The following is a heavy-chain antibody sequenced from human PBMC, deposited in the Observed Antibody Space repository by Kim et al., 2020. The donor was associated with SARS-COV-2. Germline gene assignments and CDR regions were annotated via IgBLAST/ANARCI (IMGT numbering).Heavy chain of an antibody. CDR3: ARDIWAVTTPNDGFDI. V-gene: IGHV1-18*01. D-gene: IGHD4-17*01. J-gene: IGHJ6*01. Sequence: ASVKVSCKASNYIFTNYGITWVRQAPGQGLEWMGWVTPYNGNTRYLQKFQDRITMTIDTSSSTAYMELRSLRSDDTAVYYCARDIWAVTTPNDGFDIWGQ. CDR1: NYIFTNYG. CDR2: VTPYNGNT.